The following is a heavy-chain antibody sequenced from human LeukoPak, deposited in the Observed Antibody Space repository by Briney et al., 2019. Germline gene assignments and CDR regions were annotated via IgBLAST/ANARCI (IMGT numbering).Heavy chain of an antibody. CDR1: GYTFTGYY. CDR3: ATVVTENIFDY. D-gene: IGHD2-21*02. CDR2: FDPEDGET. J-gene: IGHJ4*02. V-gene: IGHV1-24*01. Sequence: ASVKVSCKASGYTFTGYYMHWVRQAPGKGLEWMGGFDPEDGETIYAQKFQGRVTMTEDTSTDTAYMELSSLRSEDTAVYYCATVVTENIFDYWGQGTLVTVSS.